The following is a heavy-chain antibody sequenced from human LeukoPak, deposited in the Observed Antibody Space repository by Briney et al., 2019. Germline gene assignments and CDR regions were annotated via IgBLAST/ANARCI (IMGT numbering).Heavy chain of an antibody. CDR3: ATGSGTYYYYGVGV. V-gene: IGHV4-59*11. J-gene: IGHJ6*02. Sequence: SETLSLTCTVSGGSMTNHYWSWIRQSPGKGLEWIGYIYYSGSTDYNPSLKSRLTISVDMSKNQFSLKLTSVTAADTAVYYCATGSGTYYYYGVGVWGQGTTVTVSS. CDR2: IYYSGST. D-gene: IGHD1-26*01. CDR1: GGSMTNHY.